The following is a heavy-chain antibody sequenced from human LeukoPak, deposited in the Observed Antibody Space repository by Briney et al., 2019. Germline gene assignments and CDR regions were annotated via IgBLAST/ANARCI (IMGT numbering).Heavy chain of an antibody. CDR1: GFTFSSYE. V-gene: IGHV3-48*03. D-gene: IGHD2-2*02. J-gene: IGHJ3*02. Sequence: PGGSLRLSCAASGFTFSSYEMNWVRQAPGKGLEWVSYISSSGSTIYYADSVKGRFTISRDNAKNSLYLQMNSLRAEDTAVYYCARDCSSTSCYTPNDAFDIWGQGTMVTVSS. CDR2: ISSSGSTI. CDR3: ARDCSSTSCYTPNDAFDI.